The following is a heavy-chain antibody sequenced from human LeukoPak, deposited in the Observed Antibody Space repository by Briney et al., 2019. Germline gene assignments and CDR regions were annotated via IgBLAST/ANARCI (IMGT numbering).Heavy chain of an antibody. D-gene: IGHD6-19*01. V-gene: IGHV4-34*01. CDR2: INHSGST. CDR3: ARRNEYSSGWYQVVDY. Sequence: SETLSLTCAVYGESFSGYYWSWIRQPPGKGLEWIGEINHSGSTNYNPSLKSRVTISVDTSKNQFSLKLSSVTAADTAVYYCARRNEYSSGWYQVVDYWGQGTLVTVSS. CDR1: GESFSGYY. J-gene: IGHJ4*02.